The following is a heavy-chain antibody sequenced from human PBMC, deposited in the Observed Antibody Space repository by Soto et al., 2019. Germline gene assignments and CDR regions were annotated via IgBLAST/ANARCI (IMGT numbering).Heavy chain of an antibody. V-gene: IGHV4-38-2*01. J-gene: IGHJ4*02. D-gene: IGHD3-3*02. CDR3: ARVKLAGRGSFHD. CDR2: IYHSGNT. CDR1: GYPITNGYY. Sequence: SETLSLTCAVSGYPITNGYYWGWIRQPPGKGLEWIGSIYHSGNTYYNPSLKSRVTLSIDTSKNQFSLKLRSVTAADTAMYYCARVKLAGRGSFHDWGQGTLVTVSS.